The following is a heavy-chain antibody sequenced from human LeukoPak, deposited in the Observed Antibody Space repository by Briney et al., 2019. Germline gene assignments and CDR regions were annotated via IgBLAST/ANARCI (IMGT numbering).Heavy chain of an antibody. D-gene: IGHD2/OR15-2a*01. CDR3: ARGSPSYAQWHFDL. V-gene: IGHV1-2*04. Sequence: ASVKVSRKASGYTFTGYYMHWVRQAPGQGLEWMGWIIPNTGGTNYAQKFQDWVTMSSDTSISTAYMELSSLRSDDTAVYYCARGSPSYAQWHFDLWGRGTLVTVSS. CDR1: GYTFTGYY. CDR2: IIPNTGGT. J-gene: IGHJ2*01.